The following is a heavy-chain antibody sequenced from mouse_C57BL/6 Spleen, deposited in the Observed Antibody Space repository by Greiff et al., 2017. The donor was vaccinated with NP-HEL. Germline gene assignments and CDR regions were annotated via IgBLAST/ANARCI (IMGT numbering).Heavy chain of an antibody. J-gene: IGHJ2*01. CDR2: IHPNSGST. CDR1: GYTFTSYW. Sequence: QVQLQQPGAELVKPGASVKLSCKASGYTFTSYWMHWVKQRPGQGLEWIGMIHPNSGSTNYNEKFKSKATLTVDKSSSTAYMQLSSLTSEDSAVYYCARAYDGYYYFDYWGQGTTLTGSS. CDR3: ARAYDGYYYFDY. D-gene: IGHD2-3*01. V-gene: IGHV1-64*01.